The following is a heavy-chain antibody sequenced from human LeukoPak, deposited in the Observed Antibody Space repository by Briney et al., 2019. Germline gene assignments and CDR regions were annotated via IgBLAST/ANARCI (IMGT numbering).Heavy chain of an antibody. CDR2: TNPNSGGA. CDR1: GYTFTGYY. CDR3: ARVSDSTGYFYWYFDL. V-gene: IGHV1-2*02. J-gene: IGHJ2*01. Sequence: ASVKVSCKASGYTFTGYYMHWVRQAPGQGLEWMGWTNPNSGGASYAQKFQGRVTMTRDTSISTAYMELSNLRSDDTAVYYCARVSDSTGYFYWYFDLWGRGTLVTVSS. D-gene: IGHD3-22*01.